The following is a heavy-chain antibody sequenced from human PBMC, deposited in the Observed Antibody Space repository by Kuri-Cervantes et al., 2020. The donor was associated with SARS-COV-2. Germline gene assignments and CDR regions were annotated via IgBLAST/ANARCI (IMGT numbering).Heavy chain of an antibody. J-gene: IGHJ6*02. V-gene: IGHV4-34*01. D-gene: IGHD2-2*01. CDR2: INHSGST. CDR3: ARLGVAYCSSTSCPRSYYYGMDV. CDR1: GGSFSGYY. Sequence: GSLRLSCAVYGGSFSGYYWSWIRQPPGKGLEWIGEINHSGSTNYNPSLKSRVTISVDTSKNRFSLKLSSVTAADTAVYYCARLGVAYCSSTSCPRSYYYGMDVWGQGTTVTVSS.